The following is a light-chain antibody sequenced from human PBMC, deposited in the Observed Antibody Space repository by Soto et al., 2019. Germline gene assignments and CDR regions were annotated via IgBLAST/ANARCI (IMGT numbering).Light chain of an antibody. V-gene: IGKV1-5*03. CDR2: KAS. J-gene: IGKJ1*01. Sequence: DIQMTQSPSTLSASVGDRVTITCRASQSISSWLAWYQQKPGKAPKLLIYKASSLESGVPSRFRGSGSGTEFTLTISSLQPADFATYYCQQYNSYSPTFGQGNKVEIK. CDR3: QQYNSYSPT. CDR1: QSISSW.